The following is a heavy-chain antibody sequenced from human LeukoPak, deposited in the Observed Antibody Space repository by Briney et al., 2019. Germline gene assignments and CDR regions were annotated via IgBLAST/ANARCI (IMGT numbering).Heavy chain of an antibody. CDR1: GFTVSSNY. D-gene: IGHD3-10*01. CDR2: IWYDGTYK. V-gene: IGHV3-33*08. CDR3: ASGYYGSGSSYYYYGMDV. J-gene: IGHJ6*02. Sequence: PGGSLRLSCAASGFTVSSNYMNWVRQAPGKGLEWVAVIWYDGTYKYYAESVKGRFTISRDNSKNTLYLQMNSLRAEDTAVYYCASGYYGSGSSYYYYGMDVWGQGTTVTVSS.